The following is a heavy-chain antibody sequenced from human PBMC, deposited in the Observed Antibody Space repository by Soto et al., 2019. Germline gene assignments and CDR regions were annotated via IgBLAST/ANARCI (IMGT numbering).Heavy chain of an antibody. Sequence: EVQVLESGGDLVQPGGSLRLSCAASGFTFSTYAMSWVRQAPGKGLEWVSAIGPSGDITYYADSVKGRFTISRDNSKNPLFLQMSSLRAEVTAVYYCVAIYRYSCWSGEYWGQGTLVTVSS. D-gene: IGHD3-16*02. J-gene: IGHJ4*02. V-gene: IGHV3-23*01. CDR1: GFTFSTYA. CDR3: VAIYRYSCWSGEY. CDR2: IGPSGDIT.